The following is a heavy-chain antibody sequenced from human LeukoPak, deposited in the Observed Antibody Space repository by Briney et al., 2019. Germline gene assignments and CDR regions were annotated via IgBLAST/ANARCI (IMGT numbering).Heavy chain of an antibody. J-gene: IGHJ6*02. CDR2: IYHSGST. D-gene: IGHD3-3*01. CDR3: ASETANYDFWSGYYYYYGTDV. CDR1: GGSISSSNW. Sequence: SETLSLTCAVSGGSISSSNWWSWVRQPPGKGLEWIGEIYHSGSTNYNPSLKSRVTISVDKSKNQFSLKLSSVTAADTAVYYCASETANYDFWSGYYYYYGTDVWGQGTTVTVSS. V-gene: IGHV4-4*02.